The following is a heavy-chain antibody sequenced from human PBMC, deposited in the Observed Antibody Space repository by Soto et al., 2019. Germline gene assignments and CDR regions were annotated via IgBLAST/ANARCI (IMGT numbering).Heavy chain of an antibody. V-gene: IGHV3-11*06. J-gene: IGHJ4*02. Sequence: GSLRRSCAAHGFPFSDHYLSSIRQAPGNGLEWVSYISSSGSYTNYADSVKGRFTISRDNAENSLFLQMNSLRAEDTGVSYCVRAYLGTGIQDWCQGT. D-gene: IGHD6-13*01. CDR3: VRAYLGTGIQD. CDR1: GFPFSDHY. CDR2: ISSSGSYT.